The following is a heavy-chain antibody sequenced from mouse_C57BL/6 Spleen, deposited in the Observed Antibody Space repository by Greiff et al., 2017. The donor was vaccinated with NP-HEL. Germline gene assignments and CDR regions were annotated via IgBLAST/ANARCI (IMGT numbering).Heavy chain of an antibody. Sequence: QVQLQQPGAELVKPGASVKLSCKASGYTFTSYWMHWVKQRPGQGLEWIGMIHPNSGSTNYNEKFKSKATLTVDKSSSTAYMQLSSLTSEDSAVYYCARSRVGRYAMDYWGQGTSVTVSS. J-gene: IGHJ4*01. CDR3: ARSRVGRYAMDY. CDR1: GYTFTSYW. CDR2: IHPNSGST. V-gene: IGHV1-64*01. D-gene: IGHD4-1*01.